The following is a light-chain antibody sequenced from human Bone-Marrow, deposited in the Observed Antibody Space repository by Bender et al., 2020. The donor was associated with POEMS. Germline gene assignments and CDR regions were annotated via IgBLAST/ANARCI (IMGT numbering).Light chain of an antibody. V-gene: IGLV3-1*01. CDR1: KLDDKY. CDR2: QDN. CDR3: QAWDSSTNV. Sequence: SYELSQPPSVSVSPGQTATITCSGDKLDDKYACWYQQKPGQSPVLVIYQDNKRPSGVLERFSGSNSGNTATLTISETQAMDEADYYCQAWDSSTNVFGAGTKVTVL. J-gene: IGLJ1*01.